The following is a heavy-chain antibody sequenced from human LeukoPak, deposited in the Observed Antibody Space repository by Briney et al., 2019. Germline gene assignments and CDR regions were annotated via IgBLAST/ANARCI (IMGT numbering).Heavy chain of an antibody. V-gene: IGHV3-30*02. CDR3: AKEAFVKSGYYPLDY. Sequence: GGSLRLSCAASGFSFSDYAMHWVRQAPGKGLEGLTFIRYEGRNKYYADSLKGRFTISRDDSKNTLYLQMNSLRAEDTAGYYCAKEAFVKSGYYPLDYWGQGTLVTVSS. D-gene: IGHD3-22*01. CDR1: GFSFSDYA. CDR2: IRYEGRNK. J-gene: IGHJ4*02.